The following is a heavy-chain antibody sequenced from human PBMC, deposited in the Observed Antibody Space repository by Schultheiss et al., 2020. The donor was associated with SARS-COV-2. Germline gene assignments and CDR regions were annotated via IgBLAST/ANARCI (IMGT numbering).Heavy chain of an antibody. Sequence: SQTLSLTCAVYGGSFSGYYWSWIRQHPGKGLEWIGYIYYSGSTYYNPSLKSRVTMSVDTSKNQFSLKLSSVTAADTAVYYCARDWYFDLWGRGTLVTVSS. CDR2: IYYSGST. CDR1: GGSFSGYY. CDR3: ARDWYFDL. J-gene: IGHJ2*01. V-gene: IGHV4-59*01.